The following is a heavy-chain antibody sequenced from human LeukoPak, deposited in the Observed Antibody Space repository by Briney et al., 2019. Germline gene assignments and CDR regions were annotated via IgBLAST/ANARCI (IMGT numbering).Heavy chain of an antibody. D-gene: IGHD4-17*01. V-gene: IGHV3-30-3*01. CDR1: GFTFSSYA. CDR3: ARDLMKGDYGDYEAQAYYGMDV. CDR2: ISYDGSNK. Sequence: GGSLRLSCAASGFTFSSYAMHWVRQAPGKGLEWVAVISYDGSNKYYADSVKGRFTISSDNSKNTLYLQMNSLRAEDTAVYYCARDLMKGDYGDYEAQAYYGMDVWGQGTTVTVSS. J-gene: IGHJ6*02.